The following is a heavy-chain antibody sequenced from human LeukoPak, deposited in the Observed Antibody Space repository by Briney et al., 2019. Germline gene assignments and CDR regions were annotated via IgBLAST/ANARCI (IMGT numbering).Heavy chain of an antibody. Sequence: PSETLSLTCAVSGGSIDSGGYSWSWIRQPPGKGLEWMGYIYHSGSTYFNPSLKSRVTISVDRSKNEFSLKLTSVTAADTAVYYCARDRYYYDSGSYFYFDLWGRGTLVTVSS. CDR3: ARDRYYYDSGSYFYFDL. CDR1: GGSIDSGGYS. J-gene: IGHJ2*01. V-gene: IGHV4-30-2*01. D-gene: IGHD3-22*01. CDR2: IYHSGST.